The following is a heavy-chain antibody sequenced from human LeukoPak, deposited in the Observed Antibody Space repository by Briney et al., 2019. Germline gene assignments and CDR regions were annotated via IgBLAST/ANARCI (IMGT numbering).Heavy chain of an antibody. Sequence: GASVKVSCKVSGYTLTELSMHWVRQAPGKGLEWMGGFDPEDGETIYAQKFQGRVTMTEDTSTDTAYMELRSLRSDDTAVYYCARDQVVPAAFDYWGQGTLVTVSS. CDR2: FDPEDGET. V-gene: IGHV1-24*01. CDR1: GYTLTELS. D-gene: IGHD2-2*01. J-gene: IGHJ4*02. CDR3: ARDQVVPAAFDY.